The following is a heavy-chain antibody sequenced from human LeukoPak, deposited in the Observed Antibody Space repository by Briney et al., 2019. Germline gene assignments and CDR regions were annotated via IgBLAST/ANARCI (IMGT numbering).Heavy chain of an antibody. CDR3: VKRKEPNDCWYFDL. J-gene: IGHJ2*01. Sequence: QPGGSLRLSCSASGFTFSSYGMHWVRQAPGKGLEHVSGISSNGGSTYYADSVKGRITISRDNSKNMLYLQMSSLRAEDTAVYYCVKRKEPNDCWYFDLWGRGTLVTVSS. CDR1: GFTFSSYG. CDR2: ISSNGGST. V-gene: IGHV3-64D*06. D-gene: IGHD1-14*01.